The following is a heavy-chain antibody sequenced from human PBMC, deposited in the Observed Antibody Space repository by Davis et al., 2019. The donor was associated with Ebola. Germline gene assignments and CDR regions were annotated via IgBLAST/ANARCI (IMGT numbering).Heavy chain of an antibody. CDR1: RFTFSSYA. CDR3: ARTPRYDSNWYFDL. J-gene: IGHJ2*01. V-gene: IGHV3-30*04. CDR2: ISYDGSDE. D-gene: IGHD3-3*01. Sequence: PGGSLRLSCAASRFTFSSYAMHWVRQAPGKGLEWVAIISYDGSDEYYADSVKGRFTISRDNSKNTLYLQMNSLRAEDTAVYYCARTPRYDSNWYFDLWGRGTLVTVSS.